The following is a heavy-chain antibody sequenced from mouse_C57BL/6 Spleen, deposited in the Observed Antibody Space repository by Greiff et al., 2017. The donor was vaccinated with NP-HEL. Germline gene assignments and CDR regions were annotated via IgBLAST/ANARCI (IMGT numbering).Heavy chain of an antibody. CDR2: IYPGSGNT. J-gene: IGHJ2*01. CDR3: ARSSPNWDFDY. D-gene: IGHD4-1*02. CDR1: GYSFTSYY. Sequence: QVHVKQSGPELVKPGASVKISCKASGYSFTSYYIHWVKQRPGQGLEWIGWIYPGSGNTKYNEKFKGKATLTADTSSSTAYMQLSSLTSEDSAVYYCARSSPNWDFDYWGQGTTLTVSS. V-gene: IGHV1-66*01.